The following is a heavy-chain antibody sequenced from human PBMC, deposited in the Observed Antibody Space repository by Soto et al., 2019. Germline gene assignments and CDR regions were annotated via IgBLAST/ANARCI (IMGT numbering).Heavy chain of an antibody. J-gene: IGHJ4*02. CDR2: INAGNGNT. D-gene: IGHD3-9*01. CDR3: ARDILTGYYIGY. Sequence: ASVKVSCKASGYTFTSYAMHWVRQAPGQRLEWMGWINAGNGNTKYSQKFQGRVTITRDTSASTAYMELSSLRSEDTAVYYCARDILTGYYIGYWGQGTLVTVS. CDR1: GYTFTSYA. V-gene: IGHV1-3*01.